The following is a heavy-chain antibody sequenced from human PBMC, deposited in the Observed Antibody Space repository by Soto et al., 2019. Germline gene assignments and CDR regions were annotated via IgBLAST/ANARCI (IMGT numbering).Heavy chain of an antibody. J-gene: IGHJ4*02. CDR3: ANGYSYGVLEPLGY. Sequence: EVQLVESGGGLVQPGRSLRLSCAASGFTFDDYAMHWVRQAPGKGLEWVSGISWNSGIIDYADSVKGRFTISRDNAKNSLYLQMNSLRAEDTALYYCANGYSYGVLEPLGYWGQGTLVTVSS. CDR2: ISWNSGII. D-gene: IGHD5-18*01. V-gene: IGHV3-9*01. CDR1: GFTFDDYA.